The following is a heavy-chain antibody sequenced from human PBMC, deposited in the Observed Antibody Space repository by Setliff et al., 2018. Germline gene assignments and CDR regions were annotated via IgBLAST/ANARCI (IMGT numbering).Heavy chain of an antibody. CDR2: IKEDGSEE. CDR1: GFRFSRHW. D-gene: IGHD4-17*01. CDR3: SKDHGDYACFQH. V-gene: IGHV3-7*03. J-gene: IGHJ1*01. Sequence: PGGSLRLSCVASGFRFSRHWMTWVRQAPGKGLEWGANIKEDGSEEYYVDSVRGRFSISRDNAKDSVFLEMNSLRADDTAKYYCSKDHGDYACFQHWGQGTLVTVSS.